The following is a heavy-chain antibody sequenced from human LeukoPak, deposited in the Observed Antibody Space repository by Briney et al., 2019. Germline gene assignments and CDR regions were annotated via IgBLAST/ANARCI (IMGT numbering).Heavy chain of an antibody. CDR1: GFTVSNNY. J-gene: IGHJ4*02. V-gene: IGHV3-53*01. Sequence: GGSLRLSCAASGFTVSNNYMSWARQAPGKGLEWVSVIYSGGSTYYADSVKGRFTISRDNSKNTLYFQMNSLRAEDTAVYYCAREGPYALDYWGQGTLVTVSS. D-gene: IGHD2-2*01. CDR2: IYSGGST. CDR3: AREGPYALDY.